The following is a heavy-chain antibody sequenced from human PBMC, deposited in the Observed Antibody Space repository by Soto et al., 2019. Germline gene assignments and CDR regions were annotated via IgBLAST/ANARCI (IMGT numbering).Heavy chain of an antibody. CDR1: GGSISSGDYY. Sequence: SETLSLTCTVSGGSISSGDYYWSWIRQPPGKGLEWIGYIYYSGSTYYNPSLKSRVTISVDTSKNQFSLKLRSVTAADTAVYYCARDSWFGELSSYYYYYYGMDVWGQGTTVTVSS. D-gene: IGHD3-10*01. CDR3: ARDSWFGELSSYYYYYYGMDV. J-gene: IGHJ6*02. CDR2: IYYSGST. V-gene: IGHV4-30-4*01.